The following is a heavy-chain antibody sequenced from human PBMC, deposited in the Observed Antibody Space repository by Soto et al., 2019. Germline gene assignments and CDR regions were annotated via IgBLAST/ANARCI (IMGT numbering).Heavy chain of an antibody. CDR3: ERESSSSAGWFDP. D-gene: IGHD6-6*01. CDR1: DYSIGRGYY. Sequence: KTSETLSLTCAVSDYSIGRGYYWGWIRQPPGGGLEWIGSIYHSGNTHYNPSLKSRVTISVDTSKNQFSLKLKSVTAADTAVYFCERESSSSAGWFDPWGQGAQVTVSS. CDR2: IYHSGNT. J-gene: IGHJ5*02. V-gene: IGHV4-38-2*02.